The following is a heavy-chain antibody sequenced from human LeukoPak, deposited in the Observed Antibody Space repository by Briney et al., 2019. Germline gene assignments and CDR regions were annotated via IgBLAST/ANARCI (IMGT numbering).Heavy chain of an antibody. CDR1: GFTFSSYA. D-gene: IGHD3-22*01. J-gene: IGHJ4*02. CDR3: AKDKPVVVITSSFDY. CDR2: ISGSGGST. Sequence: GGSLRLSCAASGFTFSSYAMSWVRQAPGKGLEWVSAISGSGGSTYYADSVKGRFTISRDNSKNTLYLQMNSLRAEDTAVCYCAKDKPVVVITSSFDYWGQGTLVTVSS. V-gene: IGHV3-23*01.